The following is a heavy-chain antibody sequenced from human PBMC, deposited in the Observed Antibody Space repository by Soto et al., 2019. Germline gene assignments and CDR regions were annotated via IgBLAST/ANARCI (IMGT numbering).Heavy chain of an antibody. Sequence: QVQLQESGPGLVKPSQTLSLTCTVSGGSISSGDYYWSWIRQPPGKGLEWIGYIYYSGSTYYNPSLKSRLTISVDTSKNQFSLKLSSVTAADTAVYYCGRASREGAVTTLKFMRCWFGPWGQGTLVTVSS. CDR3: GRASREGAVTTLKFMRCWFGP. CDR2: IYYSGST. J-gene: IGHJ5*02. V-gene: IGHV4-30-4*08. CDR1: GGSISSGDYY. D-gene: IGHD4-4*01.